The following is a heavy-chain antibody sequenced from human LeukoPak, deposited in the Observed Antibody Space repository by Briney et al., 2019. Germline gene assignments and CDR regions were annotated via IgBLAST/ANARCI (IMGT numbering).Heavy chain of an antibody. CDR3: ARAIDYGDSYFDY. D-gene: IGHD4-17*01. Sequence: SETLSLTCTVYGDSINSGSYYWSWIRQPAGKGLEWIGRIYNSGSANYNPSLKSRVTISVDTSKNQFSLRLSSVTAADTAVYYCARAIDYGDSYFDYWGQGTLVTVSS. J-gene: IGHJ4*02. CDR2: IYNSGSA. CDR1: GDSINSGSYY. V-gene: IGHV4-61*02.